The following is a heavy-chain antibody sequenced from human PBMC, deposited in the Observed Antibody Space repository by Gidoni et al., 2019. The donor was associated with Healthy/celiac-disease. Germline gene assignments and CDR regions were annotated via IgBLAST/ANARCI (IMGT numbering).Heavy chain of an antibody. D-gene: IGHD1-26*01. Sequence: QVQLQESGTGLVKPSGTLALTCAVSVGSISSSNWWSWVRQPPGKGLEWSGEIYHSGSTNYNPSLKSRVPISVDKSKNQFSLKLSSVTAADTALYYCARVKSLGARAIFDYWGQGTLVTVSS. CDR2: IYHSGST. J-gene: IGHJ4*02. CDR3: ARVKSLGARAIFDY. CDR1: VGSISSSNW. V-gene: IGHV4-4*02.